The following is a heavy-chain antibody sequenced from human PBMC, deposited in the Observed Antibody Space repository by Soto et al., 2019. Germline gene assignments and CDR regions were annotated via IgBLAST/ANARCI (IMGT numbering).Heavy chain of an antibody. CDR3: ARDLAKGGGSAGFDY. Sequence: ASVKVSCKACGYTFTVYYMHCVRHAPGQGLEWMGWINPKSGGTMYPQKFQGRVTMTWDTSISTAYMALTRLRSDDTAVYYCARDLAKGGGSAGFDYWGQGTLVTVSS. D-gene: IGHD1-26*01. CDR1: GYTFTVYY. CDR2: INPKSGGT. V-gene: IGHV1-2*02. J-gene: IGHJ4*02.